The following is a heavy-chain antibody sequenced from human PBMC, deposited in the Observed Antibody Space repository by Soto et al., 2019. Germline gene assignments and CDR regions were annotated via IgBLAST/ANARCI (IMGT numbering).Heavy chain of an antibody. CDR2: IKQDGSEK. CDR3: ARERGKYYDFWSGPADYYYYGMDV. J-gene: IGHJ6*02. D-gene: IGHD3-3*01. V-gene: IGHV3-7*01. Sequence: PGGSLRLSCAASGFTFSSYWMSWVRQAPGKGLEWVANIKQDGSEKYYVDSVKGRFTISRDNAKNSLYLQMNGLRAEDTAVYYCARERGKYYDFWSGPADYYYYGMDVWGQGTTVTVSS. CDR1: GFTFSSYW.